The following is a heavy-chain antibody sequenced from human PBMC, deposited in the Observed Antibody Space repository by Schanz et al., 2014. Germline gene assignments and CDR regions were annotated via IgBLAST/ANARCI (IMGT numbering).Heavy chain of an antibody. CDR1: GFTFSSYW. Sequence: EMQLLESGGGLAQPGGSLRLSCSASGFTFSSYWMHWVRQDPGKGLVWVARINSVGSNTDYADSVTGRFTISRDNAKNTLYLQMNTLRAEDTAVYYCARKMKLGVYGGKGHESLDIWGQGTMVTVSS. J-gene: IGHJ3*02. CDR3: ARKMKLGVYGGKGHESLDI. V-gene: IGHV3-74*02. D-gene: IGHD4-17*01. CDR2: INSVGSNT.